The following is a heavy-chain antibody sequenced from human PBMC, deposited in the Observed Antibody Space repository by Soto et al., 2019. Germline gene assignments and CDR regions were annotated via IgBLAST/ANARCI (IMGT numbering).Heavy chain of an antibody. J-gene: IGHJ4*02. Sequence: PGGSLRLSCAASGFTFSSCAMGWVRQAPGKGLEWVSYIISSSIYIYYADSVKGRFTISRDNAKNSLYLQMNSLRAEDTAVYYCARVPLRYFDWLSFWGQGTLVTVS. CDR2: IISSSIYI. CDR1: GFTFSSCA. V-gene: IGHV3-21*01. D-gene: IGHD3-9*01. CDR3: ARVPLRYFDWLSF.